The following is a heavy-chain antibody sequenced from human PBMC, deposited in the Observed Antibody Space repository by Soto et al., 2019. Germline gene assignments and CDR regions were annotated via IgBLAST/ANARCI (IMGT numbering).Heavy chain of an antibody. CDR2: TYWDDDR. V-gene: IGHV2-5*02. CDR1: GFSFNTRGVG. D-gene: IGHD6-19*01. CDR3: AHHVAGPLSFAY. J-gene: IGHJ1*01. Sequence: QITLKESGPTLVKPTQTLALNCTFSGFSFNTRGVGVAWICQPPGKALEWLAVTYWDDDRRYRPSLTDRLTITKDISTNQVVLTMTNMDPVDTGTYYCAHHVAGPLSFAYWGQGALVTVSS.